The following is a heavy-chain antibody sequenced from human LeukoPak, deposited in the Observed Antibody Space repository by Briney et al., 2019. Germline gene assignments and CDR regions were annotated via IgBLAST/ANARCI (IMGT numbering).Heavy chain of an antibody. V-gene: IGHV5-51*01. CDR1: GYSFTSYW. Sequence: GESLKISCKGSGYSFTSYWIGWLGQMPGKGLQWLGIIYPGDSDTRYSPSFQGQVTISADKSISTAYLQWRSLKASDTAMYYYARQGGVGATSFDYWGQGTLVTVSS. D-gene: IGHD1-26*01. J-gene: IGHJ4*02. CDR3: ARQGGVGATSFDY. CDR2: IYPGDSDT.